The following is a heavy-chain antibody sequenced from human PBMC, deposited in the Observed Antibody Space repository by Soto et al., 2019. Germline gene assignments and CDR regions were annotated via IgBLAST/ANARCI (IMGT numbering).Heavy chain of an antibody. CDR1: GYSFTDYY. D-gene: IGHD4-17*01. CDR3: ARGPYGDNALDI. CDR2: IAPHRDGT. V-gene: IGHV1-2*02. J-gene: IGHJ3*02. Sequence: ASVKVSCKASGYSFTDYYMHWIRQAPGQGLEWMGWIAPHRDGTEFAQKFQGRITLTGDTSTSTAYMELKGLTSADTAVYFCARGPYGDNALDIWGQGTVVTVSS.